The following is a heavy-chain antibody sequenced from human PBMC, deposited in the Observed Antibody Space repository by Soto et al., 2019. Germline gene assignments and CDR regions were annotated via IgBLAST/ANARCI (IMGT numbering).Heavy chain of an antibody. J-gene: IGHJ4*02. CDR1: GYTFTSYY. V-gene: IGHV1-46*01. D-gene: IGHD1-1*01. CDR2: INPSGGST. Sequence: QVQLVQSGAEVKKPGASVKVSCKASGYTFTSYYMHWVRQAPGQGLEWMGIINPSGGSTSYAQKFRGRATMTRDTSTSTVYRELSSLRSEARAVYSCARDQPGGHFAYWGQGTLVTVSS. CDR3: ARDQPGGHFAY.